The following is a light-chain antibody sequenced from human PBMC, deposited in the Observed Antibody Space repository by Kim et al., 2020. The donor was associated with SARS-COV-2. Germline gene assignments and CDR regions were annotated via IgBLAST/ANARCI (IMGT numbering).Light chain of an antibody. CDR3: CSYAGSYTHVV. Sequence: QSALTQPRSVSGSPGQSVTISCTGTSSDVGGYNYVSWYQQHPGKAPKLMINDVSKRPSGVPDRFSGSKSGNTASLNISGLQAEDETDYYCCSYAGSYTHVVFGGGTQLTVL. V-gene: IGLV2-11*01. CDR1: SSDVGGYNY. CDR2: DVS. J-gene: IGLJ2*01.